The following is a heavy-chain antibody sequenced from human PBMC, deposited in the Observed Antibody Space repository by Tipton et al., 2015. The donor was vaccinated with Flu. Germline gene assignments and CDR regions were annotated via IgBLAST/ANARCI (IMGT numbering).Heavy chain of an antibody. D-gene: IGHD5-12*01. CDR2: IYYSGSS. Sequence: LRLSCTVSGGSISSGGYYWSWIRQHPGKGLEWIGYIYYSGSSYYNPSLKSRVTISVDTSKNQFSLKLSSVTAADTAVYYCARQRGYSGDSNYWGQGTLVTVSS. CDR1: GGSISSGGYY. V-gene: IGHV4-31*03. J-gene: IGHJ4*02. CDR3: ARQRGYSGDSNY.